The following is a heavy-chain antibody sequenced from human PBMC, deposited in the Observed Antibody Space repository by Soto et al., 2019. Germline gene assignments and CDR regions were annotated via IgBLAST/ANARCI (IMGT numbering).Heavy chain of an antibody. J-gene: IGHJ5*02. Sequence: PGGSLRLSCAASGFTFDDYAMHWFRQAPGKGLEWVSGISWNSGSIGYADSVKGRFTISRDNAKNSLYLQMNSLRAEDTALYYCAKDSEPNYYDSSGYYPNWFDPWGQGTLVTVSS. CDR3: AKDSEPNYYDSSGYYPNWFDP. D-gene: IGHD3-22*01. V-gene: IGHV3-9*01. CDR2: ISWNSGSI. CDR1: GFTFDDYA.